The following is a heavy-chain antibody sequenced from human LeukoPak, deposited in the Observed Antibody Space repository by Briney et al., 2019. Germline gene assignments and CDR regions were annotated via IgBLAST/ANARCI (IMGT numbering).Heavy chain of an antibody. CDR2: ISSTGRT. Sequence: PSETLSLTCTVPGASISSDTYFWSWIRQPAGKGLEWIGRISSTGRTDYNPSLTSRFTISIDTSKNQLSMQLNSVTAADTAVYYCAKGAGPPWFDPWGQGTLVTVSS. J-gene: IGHJ5*02. CDR3: AKGAGPPWFDP. V-gene: IGHV4-61*02. D-gene: IGHD6-19*01. CDR1: GASISSDTYF.